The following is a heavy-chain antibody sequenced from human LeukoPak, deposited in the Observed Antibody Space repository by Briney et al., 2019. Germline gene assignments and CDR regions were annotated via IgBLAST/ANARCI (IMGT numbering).Heavy chain of an antibody. V-gene: IGHV4-59*01. Sequence: SETLSLTCTVSGGSISGYYWSWIRQPPGKGLEWVGYISYSGSTNYNPSLKSRVTISVDTSKNQFSLKLSSVTAADTAVYYCARGSITGTKEDYWGQGTLVTVSS. CDR2: ISYSGST. CDR1: GGSISGYY. D-gene: IGHD1-7*01. J-gene: IGHJ4*02. CDR3: ARGSITGTKEDY.